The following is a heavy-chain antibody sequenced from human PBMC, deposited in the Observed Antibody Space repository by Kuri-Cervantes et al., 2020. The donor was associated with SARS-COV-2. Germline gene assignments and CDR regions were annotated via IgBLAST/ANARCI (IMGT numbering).Heavy chain of an antibody. CDR3: AREHLGIGAFDI. J-gene: IGHJ3*02. Sequence: GESLKISCAASGFTFSSYGMHWVRQAPGKGLEWVAVISYDGSNKYYADSVKGRFTISRDNSKNTLYLQMNSLRAEDTAVYYCAREHLGIGAFDIWGQGTMVTVSS. D-gene: IGHD7-27*01. V-gene: IGHV3-30*03. CDR1: GFTFSSYG. CDR2: ISYDGSNK.